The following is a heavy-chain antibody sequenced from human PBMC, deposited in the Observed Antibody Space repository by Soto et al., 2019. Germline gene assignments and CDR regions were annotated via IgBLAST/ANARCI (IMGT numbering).Heavy chain of an antibody. CDR2: ISYDGSNK. CDR3: YLRRCYYGMHV. J-gene: IGHJ6*02. V-gene: IGHV3-30-3*01. CDR1: GFTFSSYD. Sequence: WGSLSLSCAASGFTFSSYDMHWVRQAPGKGLEWVAVISYDGSNKYYGDSVKGRFTISRDNSKNTLYLEMNSLRAEDTAVYYSYLRRCYYGMHVSGPGTPLTVYS. D-gene: IGHD3-10*01.